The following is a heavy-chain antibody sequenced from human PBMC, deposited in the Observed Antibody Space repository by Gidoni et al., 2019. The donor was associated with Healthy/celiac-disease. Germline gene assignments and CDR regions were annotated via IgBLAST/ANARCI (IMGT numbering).Heavy chain of an antibody. D-gene: IGHD2-2*01. J-gene: IGHJ4*02. CDR2: ISWNSGSI. Sequence: EVQLVESGGGLVQPGRSLRLSCAASGFTFDDYAMHWVRQAPGKGLEWVSGISWNSGSIGYADSVKGRFTISRDNAKNSLYLQMNSLRAEDTALYYCAKESRYCSSTSCYFDYWGQGTLVTVSS. CDR1: GFTFDDYA. CDR3: AKESRYCSSTSCYFDY. V-gene: IGHV3-9*01.